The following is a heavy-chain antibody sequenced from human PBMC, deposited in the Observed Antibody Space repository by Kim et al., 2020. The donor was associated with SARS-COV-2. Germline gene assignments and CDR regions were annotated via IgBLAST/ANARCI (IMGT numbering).Heavy chain of an antibody. V-gene: IGHV3-23*01. CDR2: ISGDAAST. D-gene: IGHD2-15*01. CDR1: GFTFSNYA. CDR3: AKGVYGGNRGGAFDT. J-gene: IGHJ3*02. Sequence: GGSLRLSCAASGFTFSNYAMCWVRQAPGKGLEWVSDISGDAASTFYADSVKGRFSISRDNSKNTLFVQMNSLRAEDTAVYYCAKGVYGGNRGGAFDTWG.